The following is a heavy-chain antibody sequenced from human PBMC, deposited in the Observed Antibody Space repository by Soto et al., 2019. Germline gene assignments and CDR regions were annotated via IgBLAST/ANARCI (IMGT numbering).Heavy chain of an antibody. J-gene: IGHJ4*02. D-gene: IGHD2-15*01. Sequence: GGSLRLSCAASGFTFSSYAMSWVRQAPGKGLEWVAAISGDGGETYYVDSVKGRFTISRDNAKNTLYLQMNSLRAEDTAVYYCVRWYSFVGVFDYWGQGTLVTVSS. V-gene: IGHV3-23*01. CDR1: GFTFSSYA. CDR3: VRWYSFVGVFDY. CDR2: ISGDGGET.